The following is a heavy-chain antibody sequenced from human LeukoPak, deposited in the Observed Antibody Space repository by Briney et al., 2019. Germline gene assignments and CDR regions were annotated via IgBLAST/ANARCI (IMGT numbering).Heavy chain of an antibody. CDR3: ARYTTGHGFDV. CDR1: GFTFRSNG. V-gene: IGHV3-33*08. Sequence: PGGSLRLSCAASGFTFRSNGVHWVRQAPGRGLEWVTYIWYDGSDADYADPVKGRFTISRDNSKNTLYLQMNSLRAEDTAVYYCARYTTGHGFDVWGQGTLVTVSS. J-gene: IGHJ4*02. CDR2: IWYDGSDA. D-gene: IGHD2/OR15-2a*01.